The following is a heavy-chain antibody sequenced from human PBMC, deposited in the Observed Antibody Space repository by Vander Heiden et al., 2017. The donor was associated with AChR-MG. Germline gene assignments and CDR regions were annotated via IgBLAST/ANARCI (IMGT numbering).Heavy chain of an antibody. D-gene: IGHD3-16*02. Sequence: QVQLVESGGGVVQPGRSLRLSCAASGFTFSSYGMHWVRQAPGKGLEWVAVIWYDGSNKYYADSVKGRFTISRDNSKNTLYLQMNSLRAEDTAVYYCARGSESLSAFDIWGQGTMVTVSS. J-gene: IGHJ3*02. CDR1: GFTFSSYG. CDR3: ARGSESLSAFDI. CDR2: IWYDGSNK. V-gene: IGHV3-33*01.